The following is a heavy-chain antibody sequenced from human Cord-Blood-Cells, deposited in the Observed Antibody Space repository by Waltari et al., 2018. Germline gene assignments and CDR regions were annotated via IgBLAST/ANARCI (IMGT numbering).Heavy chain of an antibody. CDR2: IYYSGTT. D-gene: IGHD3-10*01. J-gene: IGHJ3*02. V-gene: IGHV4-59*01. CDR1: GGSISSYY. Sequence: QVQLQESGPGLVKPSETLSLTCTVSGGSISSYYWSWIRQPPGKGLEWIGYIYYSGTTNYNPSLKSRVTISVDTSKSQFSLKLSSVTAADTAVYYCASPSGSGSYYNAFDIWGQGTMVTVSS. CDR3: ASPSGSGSYYNAFDI.